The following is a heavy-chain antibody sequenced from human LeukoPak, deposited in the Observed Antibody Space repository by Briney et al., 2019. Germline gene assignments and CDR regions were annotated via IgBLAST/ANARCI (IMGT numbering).Heavy chain of an antibody. J-gene: IGHJ4*02. CDR3: ADYGVSGVRNNFY. CDR1: GLAFRSYA. CDR2: ISVASNT. D-gene: IGHD3-3*01. Sequence: GGSLRLSCAASGLAFRSYAMSWVRQAPGKGLEWVSTISVASNTFYADSVKGRFTTSRDNSRNTVYLQMTSLRADDTAVYYCADYGVSGVRNNFYWGQGTLVTVSS. V-gene: IGHV3-23*01.